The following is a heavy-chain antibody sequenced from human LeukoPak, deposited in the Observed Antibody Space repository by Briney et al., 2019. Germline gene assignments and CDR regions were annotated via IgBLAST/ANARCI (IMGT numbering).Heavy chain of an antibody. Sequence: ASVKVSCKASGYTFTGYYMHWVRQAPGQGLEWMGWINPNRGGTNYAQKFQGRVTMTRDTSISTAYMELSRLRSDDTAVYYCASLVGYCSVGSGSPYYFDYWGQGTLVTVSS. CDR1: GYTFTGYY. D-gene: IGHD2-15*01. J-gene: IGHJ4*02. CDR3: ASLVGYCSVGSGSPYYFDY. V-gene: IGHV1-2*02. CDR2: INPNRGGT.